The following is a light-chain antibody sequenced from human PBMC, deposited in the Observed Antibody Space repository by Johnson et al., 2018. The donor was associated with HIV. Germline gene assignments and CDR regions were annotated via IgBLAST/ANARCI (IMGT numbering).Light chain of an antibody. CDR3: GTWDSSLSQGV. CDR2: RNN. V-gene: IGLV1-44*01. Sequence: QSVLTQPPSASAAPGQTVTICGSGSGSNIESNTVNWYRQLPGTAPKHLINRNNQRPSGVPDPFSGSKSGTPASLAISGLQAEDDADYYCGTWDSSLSQGVFGTGTKVTVL. J-gene: IGLJ1*01. CDR1: GSNIESNT.